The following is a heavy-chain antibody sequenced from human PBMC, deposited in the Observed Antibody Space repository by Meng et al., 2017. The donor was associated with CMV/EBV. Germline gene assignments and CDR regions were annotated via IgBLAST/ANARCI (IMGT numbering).Heavy chain of an antibody. CDR1: GFTFSSYA. CDR3: ARLYCSGGSCWGGFDY. D-gene: IGHD2-15*01. Sequence: GESLKISCAASGFTFSSYAIHWVRQAPGKGLEWVAVISYDGSNKYYADSVKGRFTISRDNSKNTLYLQMNSLRAEDTAVYYCARLYCSGGSCWGGFDYWGQGTLVTVSS. CDR2: ISYDGSNK. V-gene: IGHV3-30-3*01. J-gene: IGHJ4*02.